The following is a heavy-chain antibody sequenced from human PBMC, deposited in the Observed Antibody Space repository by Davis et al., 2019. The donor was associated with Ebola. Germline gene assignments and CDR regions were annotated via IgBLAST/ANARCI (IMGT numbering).Heavy chain of an antibody. CDR1: GFTFSSYS. V-gene: IGHV3-21*04. Sequence: GGSLRLSCAASGFTFSSYSMNWVRQAPGKGLEWVSSISSSSSYIYYADSVKGRFTISRDNAKNSLYLQMNSLRAEDTAVYYCASQRINKHGLNYYYYGMDVWGQGTTVTVSS. CDR3: ASQRINKHGLNYYYYGMDV. CDR2: ISSSSSYI. D-gene: IGHD2-15*01. J-gene: IGHJ6*02.